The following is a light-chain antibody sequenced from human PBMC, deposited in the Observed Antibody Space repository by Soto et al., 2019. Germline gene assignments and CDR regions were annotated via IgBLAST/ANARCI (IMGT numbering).Light chain of an antibody. CDR3: SLYTSRSTLV. J-gene: IGLJ2*01. Sequence: QSVLTQPASVSGTPGQSITISCTGTSSDVGGYNSVSWYQQHPGKATKLMIYDVSNRPSGVSNRFSGSKSGNTASLTISGLQAEDEADYYCSLYTSRSTLVFGGGTKLTVL. CDR1: SSDVGGYNS. CDR2: DVS. V-gene: IGLV2-14*01.